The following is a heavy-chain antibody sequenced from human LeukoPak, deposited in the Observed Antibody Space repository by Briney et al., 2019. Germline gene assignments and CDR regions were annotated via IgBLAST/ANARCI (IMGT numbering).Heavy chain of an antibody. D-gene: IGHD4-17*01. CDR2: IYYSGNT. J-gene: IGHJ4*02. CDR3: ARHATVTSFTFAY. CDR1: GGSISSYY. Sequence: PSETLSLTCTVSGGSISSYYWGWIRQPPGKGLEWIGSIYYSGNTYYNPSLKSRVTISVDTSKNQFSLKLNSVTAADTAVYYCARHATVTSFTFAYWGQGTLVTVSS. V-gene: IGHV4-39*01.